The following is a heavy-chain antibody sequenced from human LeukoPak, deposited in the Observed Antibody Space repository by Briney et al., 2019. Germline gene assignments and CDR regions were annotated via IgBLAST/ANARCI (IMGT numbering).Heavy chain of an antibody. Sequence: GGSLRLSCTPSGFTFNSYAMFWVRQAPGKGLEWVSLIWYDGSNKYYADSVKGRFTISRGNSKNTLYLQMNSLRAEDTAVFYCARARGWQPNYYYYYMDVWGTGTTVTVSS. V-gene: IGHV3-33*07. J-gene: IGHJ6*03. CDR3: ARARGWQPNYYYYYMDV. CDR2: IWYDGSNK. CDR1: GFTFNSYA. D-gene: IGHD2-15*01.